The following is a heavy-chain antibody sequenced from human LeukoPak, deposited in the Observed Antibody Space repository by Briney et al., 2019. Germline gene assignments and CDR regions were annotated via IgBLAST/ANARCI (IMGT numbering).Heavy chain of an antibody. CDR1: GGTFSSYA. J-gene: IGHJ5*02. CDR2: IIPIFGTA. V-gene: IGHV1-69*13. D-gene: IGHD5-12*01. CDR3: ARDQEGGYDIPNWFDP. Sequence: ASVKVSCKASGGTFSSYAISWVRQAPGQGLEWMGGIIPIFGTANYAQKFQGRVTITADESTSTAYMELSSLRSEDTAVYYCARDQEGGYDIPNWFDPWGQGTLVTVSS.